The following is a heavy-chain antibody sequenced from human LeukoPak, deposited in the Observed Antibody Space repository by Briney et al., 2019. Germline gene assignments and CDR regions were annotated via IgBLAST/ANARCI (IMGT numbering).Heavy chain of an antibody. V-gene: IGHV4-39*01. CDR1: AGSISSSDYY. CDR2: IFYSGST. D-gene: IGHD3-9*01. CDR3: ARHLKQYDILTGYQPGSFDY. J-gene: IGHJ4*02. Sequence: PSETLSRNCTVSAGSISSSDYYWDWIRQPPGKGLEWIGSIFYSGSTYYNPSLKSRVTISVDTSKNQFSLKLSSVTAADTAVYYCARHLKQYDILTGYQPGSFDYWGQGTLVTVSS.